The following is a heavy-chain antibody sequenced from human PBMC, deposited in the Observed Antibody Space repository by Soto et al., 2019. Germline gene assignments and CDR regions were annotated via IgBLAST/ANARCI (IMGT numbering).Heavy chain of an antibody. CDR2: IYYSGST. CDR3: ARRYGYSFDY. V-gene: IGHV4-59*08. J-gene: IGHJ4*02. CDR1: GGSISSYY. Sequence: SETLSLTCTVSGGSISSYYWSWIRQPPGKGLEWIGYIYYSGSTNYNPSLKSRVTISVDTSKNQFSLKLSSVTAADTALYYCARRYGYSFDYCGQRTLVTVSS. D-gene: IGHD1-1*01.